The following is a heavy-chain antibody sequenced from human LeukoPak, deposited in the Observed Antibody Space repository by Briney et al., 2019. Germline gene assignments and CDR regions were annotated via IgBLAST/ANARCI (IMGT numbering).Heavy chain of an antibody. D-gene: IGHD5-12*01. V-gene: IGHV1-69*04. CDR2: IIPILGIA. J-gene: IGHJ4*02. Sequence: SVKVSCKASGGTFSSYAISWVRQAPGQGLEWMGRIIPILGIANYAQKFQGRVTITADKSTSTAYMELSSLRSEDTAVYYCARGPGWLRQYYFDYWGQGTLVTVSS. CDR1: GGTFSSYA. CDR3: ARGPGWLRQYYFDY.